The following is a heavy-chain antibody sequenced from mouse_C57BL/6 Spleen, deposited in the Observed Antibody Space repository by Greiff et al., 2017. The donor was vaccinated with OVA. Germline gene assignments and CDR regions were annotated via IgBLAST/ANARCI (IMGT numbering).Heavy chain of an antibody. CDR1: GYTFTSYW. CDR3: AREGELGRYYAMDY. J-gene: IGHJ4*01. Sequence: QVHVKQPGAELVKPGASVKMSCKASGYTFTSYWITWVKQRPGQGLEWIGDIYPGSGSTNYNEKFKSKATLTVDTSSSTAYMQLSSLTSEDSAVYYCAREGELGRYYAMDYWGQGTSVTVSS. CDR2: IYPGSGST. V-gene: IGHV1-55*01. D-gene: IGHD4-1*01.